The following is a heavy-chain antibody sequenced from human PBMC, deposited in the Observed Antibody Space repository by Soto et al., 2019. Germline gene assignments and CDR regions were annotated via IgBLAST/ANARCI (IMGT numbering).Heavy chain of an antibody. J-gene: IGHJ3*02. CDR1: GGSISSYY. CDR3: ARALILTGYYIHDAFDI. V-gene: IGHV4-59*01. D-gene: IGHD3-9*01. CDR2: IYYSGST. Sequence: TSETLSLTCTVSGGSISSYYWSWIRQPPGKGLEWIGYIYYSGSTNYNPSLKSRVTISVDTSKNQFSLKLSSVTAADTAVYYCARALILTGYYIHDAFDIWGQGTMVTVS.